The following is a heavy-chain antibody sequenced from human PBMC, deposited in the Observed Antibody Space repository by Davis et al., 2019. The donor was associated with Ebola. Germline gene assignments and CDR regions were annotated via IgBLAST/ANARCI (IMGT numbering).Heavy chain of an antibody. CDR1: GGSISSYY. Sequence: SETLSLTCTVSGGSISSYYWSWIRQPPGKGLEWIGYIHYSGSSNYNPSLKSRVSISTDTSKKQFSLRLTSVTAADTAVYYCARGDSYYDPTGYYAGPEAPDHWGQGTLVSVSS. J-gene: IGHJ4*02. V-gene: IGHV4-59*12. CDR3: ARGDSYYDPTGYYAGPEAPDH. CDR2: IHYSGSS. D-gene: IGHD3-22*01.